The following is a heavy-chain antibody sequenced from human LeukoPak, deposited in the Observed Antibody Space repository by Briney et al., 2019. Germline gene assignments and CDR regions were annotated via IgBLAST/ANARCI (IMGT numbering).Heavy chain of an antibody. V-gene: IGHV3-7*04. CDR2: IKEDGSEK. CDR3: ARGDGHRTDRYIDC. D-gene: IGHD5-24*01. J-gene: IGHJ4*02. Sequence: GGSLRLSCAASGFTFSSYWMSWVRQAPGKGLEWVANIKEDGSEKFYVDSVKGRFTISRDNAKKSLFLQMNSLRAEDTAVYYCARGDGHRTDRYIDCWGQGSLVTVSS. CDR1: GFTFSSYW.